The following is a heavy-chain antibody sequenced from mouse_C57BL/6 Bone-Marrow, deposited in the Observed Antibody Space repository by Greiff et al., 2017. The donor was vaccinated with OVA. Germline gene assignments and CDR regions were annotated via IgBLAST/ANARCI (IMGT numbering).Heavy chain of an antibody. Sequence: VQLQQSGPELVKPGASVKISCKASGYAFSSSWMNWVKQRPGQGLEWIGRIYPGDGDTNYNGKFKGKATLTADKSSSPAYMQLSSLTSEDSAVYFAARHEDGYYASYFDYWGPGTTLTVSS. CDR1: GYAFSSSW. D-gene: IGHD2-3*01. J-gene: IGHJ2*01. CDR2: IYPGDGDT. V-gene: IGHV1-82*01. CDR3: ARHEDGYYASYFDY.